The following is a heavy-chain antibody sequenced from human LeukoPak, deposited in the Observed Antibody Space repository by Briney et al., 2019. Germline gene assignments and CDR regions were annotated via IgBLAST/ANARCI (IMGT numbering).Heavy chain of an antibody. CDR3: ARAPDIVLVVAAHFDY. CDR2: ISSSSSYI. Sequence: GGSLRLSCAASGFTFSSYSMNWVRQSPGKGLEWVSSISSSSSYIYYADSVKGRFTISRDNAKNSLYLQMNSLRAEDTAVYYCARAPDIVLVVAAHFDYWGQGTLVTVSS. V-gene: IGHV3-21*01. D-gene: IGHD2-15*01. CDR1: GFTFSSYS. J-gene: IGHJ4*02.